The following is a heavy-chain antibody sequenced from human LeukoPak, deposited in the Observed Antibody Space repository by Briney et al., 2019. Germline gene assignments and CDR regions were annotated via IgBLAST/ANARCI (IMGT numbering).Heavy chain of an antibody. J-gene: IGHJ4*02. CDR3: ARYNCSSTSCYTGGENYFDY. Sequence: EASVKVSCKASGGTFSSYAISWVRQAPGQGLEWMGEIIPIFGTANYAQKFQGRVTITTDESTSTAYMELSSLRSEDTAVYYCARYNCSSTSCYTGGENYFDYWGQGTLVTVSS. CDR1: GGTFSSYA. CDR2: IIPIFGTA. D-gene: IGHD2-2*02. V-gene: IGHV1-69*05.